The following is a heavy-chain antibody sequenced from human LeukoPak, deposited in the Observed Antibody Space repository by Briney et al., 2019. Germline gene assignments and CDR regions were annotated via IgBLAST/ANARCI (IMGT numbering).Heavy chain of an antibody. D-gene: IGHD2-2*01. Sequence: SVKVSCKASGGTFSSYAISWVRQAPGQGLEWMGRIIPIFGTANYAQKFQGRVTITTDESTSTAYMELSSLRSEDTAVYYCARGYCSSTSCYLPDYFQHWGQGTLVTVSS. J-gene: IGHJ1*01. CDR1: GGTFSSYA. CDR2: IIPIFGTA. CDR3: ARGYCSSTSCYLPDYFQH. V-gene: IGHV1-69*05.